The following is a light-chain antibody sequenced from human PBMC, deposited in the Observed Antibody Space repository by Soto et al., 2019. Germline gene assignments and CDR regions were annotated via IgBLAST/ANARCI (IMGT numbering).Light chain of an antibody. CDR3: QQYGSSPPYT. J-gene: IGKJ2*01. Sequence: EIVLTQSPGTLSLSPGERATLSCRASQSVSSNYLAWYQQKPGQAPRLLIYGASSRASDIPDRFSGSGSGTDFTLTISRLEPEDFALYYCQQYGSSPPYTFGQGTKLEIK. CDR1: QSVSSNY. V-gene: IGKV3-20*01. CDR2: GAS.